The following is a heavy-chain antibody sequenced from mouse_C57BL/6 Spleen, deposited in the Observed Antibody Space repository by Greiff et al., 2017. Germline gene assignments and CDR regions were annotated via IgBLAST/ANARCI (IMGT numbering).Heavy chain of an antibody. D-gene: IGHD1-2*01. CDR2: INPSSGYT. Sequence: QVQLKQSGAELAKPGASVKLSCKASGYTFTSYWMHWVKQRPGKGLEWIGYINPSSGYTKYNQKFKDKATLTADKSSSTAYMQLSSLTYEDSAVYYCARRDSTADYAMDYWGQGTSVTVSS. V-gene: IGHV1-7*01. CDR1: GYTFTSYW. CDR3: ARRDSTADYAMDY. J-gene: IGHJ4*01.